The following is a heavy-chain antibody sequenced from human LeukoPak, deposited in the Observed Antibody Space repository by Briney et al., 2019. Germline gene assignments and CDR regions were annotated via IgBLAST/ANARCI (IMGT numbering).Heavy chain of an antibody. J-gene: IGHJ3*02. CDR3: ARGGTIMVYADDAFDI. CDR1: GYTFTGYY. V-gene: IGHV1-2*02. D-gene: IGHD2-8*01. Sequence: ASVKVSCKASGYTFTGYYMHWVRQAPGQGLEWMGWINPNSGGTNYAQKFQGRVTMTRDTSISTAYMELSRLRSDDTAVYYCARGGTIMVYADDAFDIWGQGTMVTVSS. CDR2: INPNSGGT.